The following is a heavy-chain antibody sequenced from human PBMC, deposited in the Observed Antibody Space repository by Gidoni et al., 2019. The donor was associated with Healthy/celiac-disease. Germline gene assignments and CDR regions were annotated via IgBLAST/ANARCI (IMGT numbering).Heavy chain of an antibody. V-gene: IGHV3-21*01. CDR1: GFTFSSYS. J-gene: IGHJ4*02. CDR3: AREFGGFRLAEDY. Sequence: EVQLVESGGGLVKPGGSLRLSCAASGFTFSSYSMNWVRQAPGKGLEWVSSISSSSSYIYYADSVKGRFTISRDNAKNSLYLQMNSLRAEDTAVYYCAREFGGFRLAEDYWGQGTLVTVSS. CDR2: ISSSSSYI. D-gene: IGHD6-25*01.